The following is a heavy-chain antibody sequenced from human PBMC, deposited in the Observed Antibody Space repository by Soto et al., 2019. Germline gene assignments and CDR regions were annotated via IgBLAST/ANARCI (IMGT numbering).Heavy chain of an antibody. CDR2: ISSSSSYI. D-gene: IGHD3-22*01. J-gene: IGHJ4*02. V-gene: IGHV3-21*01. Sequence: GGSLRLSCAASGFTFSSYSMNWVRQAPGKGLEWVSSISSSSSYIYYADSVKGRFTISRDNAKNSLYLQMNSLRAEDTAVYYCARPPDYYDSTDYWGQGTLVTVSS. CDR1: GFTFSSYS. CDR3: ARPPDYYDSTDY.